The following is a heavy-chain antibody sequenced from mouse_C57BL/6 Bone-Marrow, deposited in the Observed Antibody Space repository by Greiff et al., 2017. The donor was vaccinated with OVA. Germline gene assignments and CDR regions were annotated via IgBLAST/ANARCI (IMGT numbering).Heavy chain of an antibody. Sequence: EVMLVESGGGLVQPGGSLKLSCAASGFTFSDYYMYWVRQTPEKRLEWVAYISNGGGSTYYPDTVKGRFTISRDNAKNTLYLQMSRLKSEDTAVYYCARRMSNHAMDYWGQGTSVTVSS. V-gene: IGHV5-12*01. J-gene: IGHJ4*01. CDR1: GFTFSDYY. CDR3: ARRMSNHAMDY. CDR2: ISNGGGST. D-gene: IGHD2-5*01.